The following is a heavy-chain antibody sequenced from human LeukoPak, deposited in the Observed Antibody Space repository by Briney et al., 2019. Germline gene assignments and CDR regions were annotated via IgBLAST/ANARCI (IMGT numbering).Heavy chain of an antibody. CDR1: GGSISSGSYD. Sequence: SETLSLTCTVSGGSISSGSYDWYWIRQPAGKGLEWIGHIYTSGTSNYNPSLRSRVTISVDTSKNQFFLKLSSVTAADTAVYYCARVIWELDAFDIWGQGTMVTVSS. CDR2: IYTSGTS. D-gene: IGHD1-26*01. CDR3: ARVIWELDAFDI. V-gene: IGHV4-61*09. J-gene: IGHJ3*02.